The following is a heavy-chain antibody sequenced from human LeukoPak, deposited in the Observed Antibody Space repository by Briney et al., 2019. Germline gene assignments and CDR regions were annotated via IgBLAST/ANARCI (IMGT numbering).Heavy chain of an antibody. CDR1: GYTFTSYD. Sequence: ASVKVSCKASGYTFTSYDINWVRQATGQGLEWMGWMNPNSGKTGYAQKFQGRVSMTRVTSISTAYMDLSSLTSEDTAVYYCARTDGDFDYWGQGTLVTVSS. D-gene: IGHD4-17*01. J-gene: IGHJ4*02. V-gene: IGHV1-8*01. CDR3: ARTDGDFDY. CDR2: MNPNSGKT.